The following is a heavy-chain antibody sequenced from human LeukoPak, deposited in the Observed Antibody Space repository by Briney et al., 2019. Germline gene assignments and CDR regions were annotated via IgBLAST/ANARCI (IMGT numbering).Heavy chain of an antibody. CDR3: ATGVVGTFGGYSYGY. D-gene: IGHD5-18*01. Sequence: ASGKASCKASGSTFTSYGISWLRQAPGQGLGWWGWISAYNGNTNYAQKLQGRVTMTEDTSTDTAYMELSSLRSEDTAVYYCATGVVGTFGGYSYGYWGQGTLVTVSS. CDR2: ISAYNGNT. V-gene: IGHV1-18*01. J-gene: IGHJ4*02. CDR1: GSTFTSYG.